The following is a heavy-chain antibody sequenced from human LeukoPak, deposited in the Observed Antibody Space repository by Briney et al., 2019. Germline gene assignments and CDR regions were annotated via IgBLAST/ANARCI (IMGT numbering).Heavy chain of an antibody. J-gene: IGHJ4*02. V-gene: IGHV3-72*01. CDR1: GFTFSDHY. CDR3: ARVHSSRWCSDY. CDR2: SRNKADSYTT. D-gene: IGHD6-13*01. Sequence: GGSLRLSRAASGFTFSDHYMDWVRQAPGKGLEWVGRSRNKADSYTTLYAASVKGRFTISRDDSESSLYLQMNGLRTEDTAVYYCARVHSSRWCSDYWGQGTLVTVSS.